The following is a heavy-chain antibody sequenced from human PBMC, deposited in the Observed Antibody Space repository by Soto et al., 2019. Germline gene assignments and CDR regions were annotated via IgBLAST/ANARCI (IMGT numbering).Heavy chain of an antibody. V-gene: IGHV3-49*04. D-gene: IGHD2-15*01. J-gene: IGHJ4*02. Sequence: GGSLRLSCTSSGFTFGDYAMSWVRQAPGKGLEWVSFIRSKAYGGTTGYAASVKGRFTISRDDSKKIAYLQMNRLKTEDTAVYYCTRDFGCSGGSCYSTYWGQGTLVTVSS. CDR1: GFTFGDYA. CDR2: IRSKAYGGTT. CDR3: TRDFGCSGGSCYSTY.